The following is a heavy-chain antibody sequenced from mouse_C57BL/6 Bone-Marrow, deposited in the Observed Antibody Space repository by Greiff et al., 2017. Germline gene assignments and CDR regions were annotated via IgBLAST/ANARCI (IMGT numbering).Heavy chain of an antibody. CDR1: GFTFSSYG. CDR3: ARRGDGTMDY. Sequence: EVQGVESGGDLVKPGGSLKLSCAASGFTFSSYGMSWVRQTPDKRLEWVATISSGGSYTYYPDSVKGRFTISRDNAKNTLYRQMSSLKSEDTAMYYCARRGDGTMDYWGQGTSVTVAS. J-gene: IGHJ4*01. V-gene: IGHV5-6*01. CDR2: ISSGGSYT.